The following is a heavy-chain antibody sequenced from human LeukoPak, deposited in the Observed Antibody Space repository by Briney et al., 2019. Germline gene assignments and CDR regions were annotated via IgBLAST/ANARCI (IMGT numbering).Heavy chain of an antibody. D-gene: IGHD6-13*01. Sequence: QPGGSLRLSCAASGFTFSSYWMSWVRQAPGKGLEWVANIKQDGSEKYYVDSVKGRFTISRDNAKNSLYLKMNSLRAEDTAVYYCARDGPGIAAAAPRYWGQGTLVTVSS. CDR2: IKQDGSEK. V-gene: IGHV3-7*03. CDR1: GFTFSSYW. J-gene: IGHJ4*02. CDR3: ARDGPGIAAAAPRY.